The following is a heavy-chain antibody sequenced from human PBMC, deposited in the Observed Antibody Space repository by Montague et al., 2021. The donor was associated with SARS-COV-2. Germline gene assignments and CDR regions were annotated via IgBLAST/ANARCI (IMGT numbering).Heavy chain of an antibody. J-gene: IGHJ1*01. CDR2: LYNGGTT. CDR3: ARTSKLRESAVGNYSYHALDV. V-gene: IGHV4-39*02. CDR1: GGSISSSTYY. Sequence: SETLSLTCNVYGGSISSSTYYWGWIRQPPGKGLEWIGNLYNGGTTYYSPSLKSRVTISVDTSQYHFSLNMASVTAAATAVYYCARTSKLRESAVGNYSYHALDVWGQGTLVTVSS. D-gene: IGHD5-24*01.